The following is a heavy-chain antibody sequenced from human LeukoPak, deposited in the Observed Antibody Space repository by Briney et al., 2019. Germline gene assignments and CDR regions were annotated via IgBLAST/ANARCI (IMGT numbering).Heavy chain of an antibody. CDR3: ARDHALLFDY. CDR1: GFTFSSYS. J-gene: IGHJ4*02. D-gene: IGHD3-10*01. V-gene: IGHV3-48*02. Sequence: PGGPLRLSCAASGFTFSSYSMNWVRQAPGRGLEWVSYISSGSSTIYYADSVKGRFTISRDNAKNSLYLQMNSLRDEDTAVYYCARDHALLFDYWGQGTLVTVSS. CDR2: ISSGSSTI.